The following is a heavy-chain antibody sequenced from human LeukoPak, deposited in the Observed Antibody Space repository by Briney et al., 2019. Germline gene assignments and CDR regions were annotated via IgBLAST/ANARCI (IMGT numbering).Heavy chain of an antibody. D-gene: IGHD3-22*01. V-gene: IGHV4-59*01. CDR3: AREAYYYDSSGSFKSYFDY. J-gene: IGHJ4*02. CDR2: SRST. Sequence: SRSTNYNPSLKSRVTISVDTSKNQFSLKLSSVTAADTAVYYCAREAYYYDSSGSFKSYFDYWGQGTLVTVSS.